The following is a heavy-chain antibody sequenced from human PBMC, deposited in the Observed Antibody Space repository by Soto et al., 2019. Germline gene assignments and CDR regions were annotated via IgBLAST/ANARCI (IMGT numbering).Heavy chain of an antibody. J-gene: IGHJ4*02. CDR1: GFTFSSYG. V-gene: IGHV3-33*01. Sequence: QVQLVESGGGVVQPGRSLRLSCAASGFTFSSYGMHSVRQAPGKGLEWVAVIWYDGSNKYYADSVKGRFTISRDNSKNTLYLQMNSLRAEDTAVYYCARDTTYDSSGYYDYWGQGTLVTVSS. D-gene: IGHD3-22*01. CDR2: IWYDGSNK. CDR3: ARDTTYDSSGYYDY.